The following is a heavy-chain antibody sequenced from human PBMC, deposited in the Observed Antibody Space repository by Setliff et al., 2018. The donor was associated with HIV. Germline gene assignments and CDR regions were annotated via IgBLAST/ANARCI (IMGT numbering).Heavy chain of an antibody. V-gene: IGHV4-34*01. D-gene: IGHD2-15*01. J-gene: IGHJ3*02. CDR1: GAAFSNYS. CDR2: VNHHGRM. CDR3: ARVFPPIRGAPFGTPPGAFDI. Sequence: SETLSLTCAVYGAAFSNYSWTWIRQPPGKGLEWIGEVNHHGRMNSNSSLTSRVSLSVDTFKNQFSLKLTSVSAADTAVYFCARVFPPIRGAPFGTPPGAFDIWGQGTMVTVSS.